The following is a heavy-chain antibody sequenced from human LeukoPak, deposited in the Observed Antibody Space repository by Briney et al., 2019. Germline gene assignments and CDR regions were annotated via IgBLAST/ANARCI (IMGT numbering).Heavy chain of an antibody. Sequence: VSVKVSCKASGYTFTSYGISWVRQAPGQGLEWMGWISAYNGNTNYAQKLQGRVTMTTDTSTSTAYMELRSLRSDDTAVYYCARNPRGSSGYYYVYWGQGTLVTVSS. CDR3: ARNPRGSSGYYYVY. CDR2: ISAYNGNT. D-gene: IGHD3-22*01. J-gene: IGHJ4*02. CDR1: GYTFTSYG. V-gene: IGHV1-18*01.